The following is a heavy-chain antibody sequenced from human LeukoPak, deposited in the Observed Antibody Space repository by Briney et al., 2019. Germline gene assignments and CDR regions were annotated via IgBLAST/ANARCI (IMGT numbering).Heavy chain of an antibody. CDR2: ISYDGSNK. D-gene: IGHD6-6*01. CDR1: GFTFSSYG. Sequence: GGSLRLSCAASGFTFSSYGMHWVRQAPGKGLEWVAVISYDGSNKYYADSVKGRFTISRDNSKNTLYLQMNSLRAGDTAVYYCAKDLASGYSSSEHWGQGTLVTVSS. J-gene: IGHJ4*02. V-gene: IGHV3-30*18. CDR3: AKDLASGYSSSEH.